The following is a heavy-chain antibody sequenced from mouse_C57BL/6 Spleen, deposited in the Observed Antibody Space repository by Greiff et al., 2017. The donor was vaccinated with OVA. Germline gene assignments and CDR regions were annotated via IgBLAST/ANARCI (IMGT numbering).Heavy chain of an antibody. Sequence: QVQLQQPGAELVKPGASVKMSCKASGYTFTSYWITWVKQRPGQGLEWIGDIYPGSGSTNYNEKFKSKATVTVDTSSSTAYMQLSSLTSEDSAVYYCAREGKNLLLTYWGQGTTLTVSS. J-gene: IGHJ2*01. CDR3: AREGKNLLLTY. V-gene: IGHV1-55*01. CDR1: GYTFTSYW. CDR2: IYPGSGST. D-gene: IGHD1-1*01.